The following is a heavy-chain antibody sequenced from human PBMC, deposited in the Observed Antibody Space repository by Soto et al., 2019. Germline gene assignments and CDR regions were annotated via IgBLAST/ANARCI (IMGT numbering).Heavy chain of an antibody. CDR2: INPNSGGT. Sequence: QVQLVQSGAEVKKPGASVKVSCKASGYTFTGYYMHWVRQAPGQGLEWMGWINPNSGGTNYAQKFQCWVTMTRDTSISTAYMELSRLRSDDTAVYYCARGIVVVPAAKYGGSVDWFDPWGQGTLVTVSS. CDR1: GYTFTGYY. CDR3: ARGIVVVPAAKYGGSVDWFDP. D-gene: IGHD2-2*01. J-gene: IGHJ5*02. V-gene: IGHV1-2*04.